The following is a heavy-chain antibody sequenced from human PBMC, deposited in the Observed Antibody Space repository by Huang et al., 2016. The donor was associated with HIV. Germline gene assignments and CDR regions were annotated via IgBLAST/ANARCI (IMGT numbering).Heavy chain of an antibody. CDR2: IYPGESYT. CDR1: GFSFTSYW. CDR3: ARAHYYGSGSFGYDAFNL. J-gene: IGHJ3*01. Sequence: EVQLVQSGPEVKKPGESLKISCKVSGFSFTSYWIDWVRQMPGKGLEWMGIIYPGESYTRYSPSCQGQVTISADKSIGTAYLQWSSLKASDTAIYYCARAHYYGSGSFGYDAFNLWGQGTTVIVSS. V-gene: IGHV5-51*03. D-gene: IGHD3-10*01.